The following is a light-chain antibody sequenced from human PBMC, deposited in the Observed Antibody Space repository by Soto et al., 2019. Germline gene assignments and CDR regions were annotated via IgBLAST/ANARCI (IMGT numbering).Light chain of an antibody. Sequence: EIVLTQSPATLSLSPGERATLSCRASQSVSSYVAWYQQKPGQAPRLLIYDASNRATGIPARFSGSGSGTDFTLTISSLEPEDFAIYYWQQRSDWPPITFGQGTRLESK. V-gene: IGKV3-11*01. J-gene: IGKJ5*01. CDR1: QSVSSY. CDR3: QQRSDWPPIT. CDR2: DAS.